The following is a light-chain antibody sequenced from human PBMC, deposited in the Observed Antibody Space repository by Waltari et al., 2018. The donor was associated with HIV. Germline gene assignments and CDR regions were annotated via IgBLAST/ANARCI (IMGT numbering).Light chain of an antibody. J-gene: IGLJ2*01. V-gene: IGLV2-23*01. Sequence: QSALTHPASVSGSPGHSIPLSCAGPSRAVGVYPLFSWYQQNPGKAPKLMIYEASKRPSGVSNRFPGSKSGNTASLTISGLQTEDEADYYCCSYAGSFVVFGGGTKLTVL. CDR2: EAS. CDR1: SRAVGVYPL. CDR3: CSYAGSFVV.